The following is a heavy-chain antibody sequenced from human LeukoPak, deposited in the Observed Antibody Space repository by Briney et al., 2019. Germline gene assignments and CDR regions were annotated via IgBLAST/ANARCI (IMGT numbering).Heavy chain of an antibody. J-gene: IGHJ6*03. Sequence: GGSLRLSCAASGFTFSSFAMSWVRQAPGKGLEWVSSISGSGGTTYYPDSVKGRFTISRDNSKSTLYLQMNSLRAEDTAVYYHAKAAPGYSGYDLKAYYYYYMDVWGKGTTVTVSS. V-gene: IGHV3-23*01. CDR3: AKAAPGYSGYDLKAYYYYYMDV. CDR2: ISGSGGTT. D-gene: IGHD5-12*01. CDR1: GFTFSSFA.